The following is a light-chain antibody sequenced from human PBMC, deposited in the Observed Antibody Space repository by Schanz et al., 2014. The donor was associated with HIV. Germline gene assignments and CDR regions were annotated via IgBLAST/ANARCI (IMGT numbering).Light chain of an antibody. CDR2: GAS. Sequence: EIVLTQSPGTLSLSPGERGTLSCRASQSVKSNFIGWYQQKPGQAPRLLIYGASSRATGIPDRFSGSGSGTDFSLTISRLEPEDFAVYYCQQYGSSPITFGQGTRLEIK. J-gene: IGKJ5*01. V-gene: IGKV3-20*01. CDR1: QSVKSNF. CDR3: QQYGSSPIT.